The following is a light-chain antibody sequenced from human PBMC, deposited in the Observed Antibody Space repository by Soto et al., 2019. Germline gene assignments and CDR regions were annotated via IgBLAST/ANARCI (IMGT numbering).Light chain of an antibody. J-gene: IGLJ1*01. V-gene: IGLV2-8*01. Sequence: QSALTQPPSASGSPGQSVTISCTGTSSDVGGYNYISWYQQHPGKAPKLLIYEVTKRPSGVPDRFSGSKSGNTASLTVSGLQAEDEADYYCSSYAGSDHYVFGTGTKVTLL. CDR1: SSDVGGYNY. CDR2: EVT. CDR3: SSYAGSDHYV.